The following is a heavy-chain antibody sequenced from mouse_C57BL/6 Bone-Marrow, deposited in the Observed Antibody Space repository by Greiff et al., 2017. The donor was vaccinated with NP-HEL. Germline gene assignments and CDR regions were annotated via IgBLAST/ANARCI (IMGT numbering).Heavy chain of an antibody. V-gene: IGHV5-17*01. CDR1: GFTFSDYG. CDR3: ARQDYDYDDAFAY. J-gene: IGHJ3*01. CDR2: ISSGSSTI. Sequence: EVQLVESGGGLVKPGGSLKLSCAASGFTFSDYGMHWVRQAPEKGLEWVAYISSGSSTIYYADTVKGRFTISRDNAKNTLFLQMTSLRSEDTAMYYCARQDYDYDDAFAYWGQGTLVTVSA. D-gene: IGHD2-4*01.